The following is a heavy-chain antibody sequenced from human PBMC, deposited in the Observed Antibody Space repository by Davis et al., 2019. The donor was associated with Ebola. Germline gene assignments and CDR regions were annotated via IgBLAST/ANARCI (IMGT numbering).Heavy chain of an antibody. V-gene: IGHV4-34*01. Sequence: SETLSLTCAVYGGSFSGYYWSWIRQPPGKGLEWIGEINHSGSTNYNPSLKSRVTVSVDTSKNQFSLKLSSVTAADTAVYYCARTSTYYVWGSYRQNWFDPWGQGTLVTVSS. CDR2: INHSGST. CDR1: GGSFSGYY. CDR3: ARTSTYYVWGSYRQNWFDP. J-gene: IGHJ5*02. D-gene: IGHD3-16*02.